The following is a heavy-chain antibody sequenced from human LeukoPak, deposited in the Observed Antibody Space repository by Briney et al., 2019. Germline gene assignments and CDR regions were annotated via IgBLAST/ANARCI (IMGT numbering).Heavy chain of an antibody. CDR3: VRDRAPTRLPLNAYSSYYAMYV. V-gene: IGHV6-1*01. CDR1: GSSVSSSSAN. J-gene: IGHJ6*04. D-gene: IGHD5/OR15-5a*01. CDR2: TYLRSKWHN. Sequence: PSQTLSLTCAISGSSVSSSSANWNWIRQSPARGLECLGKTYLRSKWHNDYAESVRSRMRIRPDTSKNQFSLYLNSVRTDDTGVYYCVRDRAPTRLPLNAYSSYYAMYVWGEGTTVTVSS.